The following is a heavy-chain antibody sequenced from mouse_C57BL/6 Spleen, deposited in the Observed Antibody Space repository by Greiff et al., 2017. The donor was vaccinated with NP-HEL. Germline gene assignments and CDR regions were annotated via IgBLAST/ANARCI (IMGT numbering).Heavy chain of an antibody. Sequence: VQLQQSGPELVKPGASVKISCKASGYTFTDYYMNWVKQSHGKSLEWIGDINPNNGGTSYNQKFKGKATLTVDKSSSTAYMELRSLTSEDSAVYYCARGETAQVYYAMDYWGQGTSVTVSS. D-gene: IGHD3-2*02. V-gene: IGHV1-26*01. J-gene: IGHJ4*01. CDR1: GYTFTDYY. CDR3: ARGETAQVYYAMDY. CDR2: INPNNGGT.